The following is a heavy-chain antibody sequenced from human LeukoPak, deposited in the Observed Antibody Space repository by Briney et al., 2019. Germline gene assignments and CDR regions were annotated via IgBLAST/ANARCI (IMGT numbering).Heavy chain of an antibody. CDR2: IGGSSSSI. CDR1: GFTFSSYS. Sequence: GGSLRLSCAASGFTFSSYSMNWVRQAPGEGLEWVSSIGGSSSSIYYADSVKGRFTISRDNSKNTLYLQMNSLRAEDTAVYYCAKGRGYSGSYYADYWGQGTLVTVSS. J-gene: IGHJ4*02. D-gene: IGHD1-26*01. V-gene: IGHV3-21*04. CDR3: AKGRGYSGSYYADY.